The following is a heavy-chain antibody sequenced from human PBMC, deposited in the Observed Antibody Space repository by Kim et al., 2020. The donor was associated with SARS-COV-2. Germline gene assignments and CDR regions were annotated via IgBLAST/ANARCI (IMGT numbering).Heavy chain of an antibody. D-gene: IGHD6-13*01. Sequence: KSRVTIAVDTSKNQFSLKLSSVTAADTAVYYCARDRGGNSSWYPLPHFDYWGQGTLVTVSS. J-gene: IGHJ4*02. CDR3: ARDRGGNSSWYPLPHFDY. V-gene: IGHV4-39*07.